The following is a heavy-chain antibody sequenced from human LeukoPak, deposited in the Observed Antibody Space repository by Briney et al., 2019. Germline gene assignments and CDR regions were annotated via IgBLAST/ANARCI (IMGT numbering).Heavy chain of an antibody. Sequence: GGSLRLSCAASGFTFSNAWMSWVRQAPGKGLEWVANIKQDGSEKYYVDSVKGRFTISRDNAKNSLYLQMNSLRAEDTAVYYCARTSSSWSYNWFDPWGQGTLVTVSS. J-gene: IGHJ5*02. D-gene: IGHD6-13*01. CDR1: GFTFSNAW. CDR3: ARTSSSWSYNWFDP. V-gene: IGHV3-7*01. CDR2: IKQDGSEK.